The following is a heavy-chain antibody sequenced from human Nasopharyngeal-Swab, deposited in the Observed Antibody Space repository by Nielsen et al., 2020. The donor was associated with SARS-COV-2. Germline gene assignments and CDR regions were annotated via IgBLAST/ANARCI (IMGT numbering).Heavy chain of an antibody. CDR1: GGSFSGYY. V-gene: IGHV4-34*01. CDR3: ARGPFLAYCGGDCYGAFDI. Sequence: SETLSLTCAVYGGSFSGYYWGWIRQPPEKGLEWIGEINRSGSTNYNPSLKSRVTISVDTSKSQFSLKLTSVTAADTAVYYCARGPFLAYCGGDCYGAFDIWGQGTMVTVSS. J-gene: IGHJ3*02. D-gene: IGHD2-21*02. CDR2: INRSGST.